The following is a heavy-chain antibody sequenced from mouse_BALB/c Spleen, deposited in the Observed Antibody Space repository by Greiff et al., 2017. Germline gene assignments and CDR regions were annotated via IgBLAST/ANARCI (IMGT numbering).Heavy chain of an antibody. J-gene: IGHJ3*01. CDR3: ARSIYDYGAY. D-gene: IGHD2-4*01. Sequence: VHVKQSGAELVKPGASVKLSCTASGFNIKDTYMHWVKQRPEQGLEWIGRIDPANGNTKYDPKFQGKATITADTSSNTAYLQLSSLTSEDTAVYYCARSIYDYGAYWGQGTLVTVSA. CDR2: IDPANGNT. CDR1: GFNIKDTY. V-gene: IGHV14-3*02.